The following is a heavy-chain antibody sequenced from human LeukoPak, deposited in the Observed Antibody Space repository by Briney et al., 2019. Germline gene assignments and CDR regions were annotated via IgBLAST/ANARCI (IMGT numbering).Heavy chain of an antibody. J-gene: IGHJ4*02. D-gene: IGHD6-13*01. V-gene: IGHV1-2*02. CDR1: GYTFTGYY. Sequence: ASVKVSCKASGYTFTGYYMHWARQAPGQGLEWMGWINPNSGGTNYAQKFQGRVTMTRDTSISTAYMELSRLRSDDTAVYYCARDLAAAGTDFDYWGQGTLVTVSS. CDR3: ARDLAAAGTDFDY. CDR2: INPNSGGT.